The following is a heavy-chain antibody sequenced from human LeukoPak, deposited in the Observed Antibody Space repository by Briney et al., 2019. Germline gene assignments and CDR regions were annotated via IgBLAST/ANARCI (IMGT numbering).Heavy chain of an antibody. V-gene: IGHV5-51*01. CDR1: GYSFTSYC. CDR2: IYPGDSDT. Sequence: GESLKISCKGSGYSFTSYCIGWVRQMPGKGLEWMGIIYPGDSDTRYSPSFQGQVTISADKSISTAYLQWSSLKASDTAMYYCARLSGVYAAAANYMDVWGKGTTVTVSS. J-gene: IGHJ6*03. D-gene: IGHD6-13*01. CDR3: ARLSGVYAAAANYMDV.